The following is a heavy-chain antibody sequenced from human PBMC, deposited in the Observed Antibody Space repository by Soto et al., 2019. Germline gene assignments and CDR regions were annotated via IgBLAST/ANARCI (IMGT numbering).Heavy chain of an antibody. CDR1: GFTFSFYA. D-gene: IGHD3-16*01. V-gene: IGHV3-30*04. CDR3: ARQAKIGDRSQFYFDS. Sequence: PGGSLRLSCAASGFTFSFYAMHWVRQAPGKGLEWVAVISYNGRNKHYVDSVKGRFTISRDNSQDTLYLQMDSLRPDDTAVYYCARQAKIGDRSQFYFDSWGQGTLVTVYS. J-gene: IGHJ4*02. CDR2: ISYNGRNK.